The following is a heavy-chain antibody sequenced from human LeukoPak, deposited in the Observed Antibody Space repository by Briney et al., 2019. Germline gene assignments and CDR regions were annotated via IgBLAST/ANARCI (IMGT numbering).Heavy chain of an antibody. CDR3: ATGRGSEYSSGWYIDY. CDR1: GGSISSYY. V-gene: IGHV4-34*01. Sequence: SETLSLTCTVSGGSISSYYWSWIRQPPGKGLEWIGEINHSGSTNYNPSLKSRVTISVDTSKNQFSLKLSSVTAADTAVYYCATGRGSEYSSGWYIDYWGQGTLVTVSS. J-gene: IGHJ4*02. CDR2: INHSGST. D-gene: IGHD6-19*01.